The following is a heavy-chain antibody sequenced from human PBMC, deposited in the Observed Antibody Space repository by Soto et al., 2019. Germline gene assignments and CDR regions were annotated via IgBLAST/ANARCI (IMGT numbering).Heavy chain of an antibody. Sequence: QLQLQESGPGLVKPSETLSLTCSVSGDSMSSNTYYWVWIRQPPGKGLEWIGSIHAGGSSHYNPSLKNRVTISLDKTKNQCSLKVNSVTAADTAIYFGARSNALVDFYYYMDVWGKGTTVTVSS. CDR3: ARSNALVDFYYYMDV. V-gene: IGHV4-39*01. CDR1: GDSMSSNTYY. CDR2: IHAGGSS. J-gene: IGHJ6*03. D-gene: IGHD2-8*02.